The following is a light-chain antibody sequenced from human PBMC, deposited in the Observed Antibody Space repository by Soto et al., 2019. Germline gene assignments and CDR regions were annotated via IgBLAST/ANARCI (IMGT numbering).Light chain of an antibody. J-gene: IGLJ2*01. CDR1: SSDVGGYNY. V-gene: IGLV2-8*01. CDR3: SSYAGTNNYVV. Sequence: QSALTQPPSASGSPGQSVTISCTGTSSDVGGYNYVSWYQQHPGKAPKLMISEVSKRPSGVPDRFSGSKSGNTASLTISGLQAEDEANYHRSSYAGTNNYVVFGGGTQLPVL. CDR2: EVS.